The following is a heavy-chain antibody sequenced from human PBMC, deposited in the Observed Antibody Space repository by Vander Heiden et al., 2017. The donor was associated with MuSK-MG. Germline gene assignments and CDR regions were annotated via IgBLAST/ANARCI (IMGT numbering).Heavy chain of an antibody. CDR2: IYHSGST. CDR1: GYSISSGYY. Sequence: QVQLQESGPGLVKPSGTLSLTCTVSGYSISSGYYWGWIRQPPGKGLEWIGSIYHSGSTYYNPALKSRVTISVDTSKNQFSLKLRSVTAADTAVYYCASPGGSNSLDAFDIWGQGTMVTVSS. J-gene: IGHJ3*02. CDR3: ASPGGSNSLDAFDI. V-gene: IGHV4-38-2*02. D-gene: IGHD2-2*01.